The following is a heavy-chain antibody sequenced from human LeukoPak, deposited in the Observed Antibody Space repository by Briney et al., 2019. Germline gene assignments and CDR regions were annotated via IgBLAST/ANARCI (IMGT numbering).Heavy chain of an antibody. D-gene: IGHD2-15*01. J-gene: IGHJ4*02. CDR3: ASVSYSFDY. V-gene: IGHV3-9*01. CDR2: ISWNSGSI. CDR1: GFTFDDYA. Sequence: GRSLRLSCAASGFTFDDYAMHWVRQAPGKGLEWVSGISWNSGSIGYADSVKGRFTISRDNAKNSLYLQMNSLRAEDTALYYCASVSYSFDYWGQGTLVTVSS.